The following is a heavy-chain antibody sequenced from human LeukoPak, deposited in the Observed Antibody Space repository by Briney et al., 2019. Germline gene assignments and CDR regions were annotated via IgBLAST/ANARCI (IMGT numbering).Heavy chain of an antibody. V-gene: IGHV4-59*01. CDR2: IYYSGST. J-gene: IGHJ4*02. CDR3: ARVTIFGVVRYFDY. D-gene: IGHD3-3*01. Sequence: PSETLSLTCTVSGGSISSYYWSWIRQPPGKGLGWIGYIYYSGSTNYNPSLKSRVTISVDASKNQFSLKLSSVTAENTAVYYCARVTIFGVVRYFDYWGQGILVTVSS. CDR1: GGSISSYY.